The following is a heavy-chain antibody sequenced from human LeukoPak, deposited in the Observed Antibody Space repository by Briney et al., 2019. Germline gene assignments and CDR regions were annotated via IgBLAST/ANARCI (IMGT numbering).Heavy chain of an antibody. CDR3: TKDLLISPHSGYFFDY. J-gene: IGHJ4*02. Sequence: GGSLRLSCAASGFTFRNFDMHWVRQAPGKGPEWLTFIAYDGDKQYYADSVKGRFTISRDNSKNTLYLRMNSLRAEDTAVYYCTKDLLISPHSGYFFDYWGQGTLVTVSS. CDR1: GFTFRNFD. CDR2: IAYDGDKQ. V-gene: IGHV3-30*02. D-gene: IGHD3-22*01.